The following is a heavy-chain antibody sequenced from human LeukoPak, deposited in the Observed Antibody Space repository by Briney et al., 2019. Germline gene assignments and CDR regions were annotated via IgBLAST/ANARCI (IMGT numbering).Heavy chain of an antibody. Sequence: GASVKVSCKASGYTFTSYYMHWVRQAPGQGLEWMGIINPSRGNTSYAQKFQDRVTMTRDTSTSTIYMELSSLRSEDTAVYYCARDFGIHPDYWGQGTLVTVSS. D-gene: IGHD5-18*01. J-gene: IGHJ4*02. CDR2: INPSRGNT. V-gene: IGHV1-46*01. CDR3: ARDFGIHPDY. CDR1: GYTFTSYY.